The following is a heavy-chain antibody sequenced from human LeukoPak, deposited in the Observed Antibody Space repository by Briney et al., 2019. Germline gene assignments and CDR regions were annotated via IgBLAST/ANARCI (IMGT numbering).Heavy chain of an antibody. V-gene: IGHV5-51*01. CDR3: ARLIGAFSESSGYSDY. J-gene: IGHJ4*02. Sequence: GESLKISCKGSGYSFSNFWIGWVRQMPGKGLEWMGLIDPVDSDSRYSPSFQGQVIFSVDKSTQTAYLQWSSLKASDTAMYYCARLIGAFSESSGYSDYWGQGTLVTVSS. CDR2: IDPVDSDS. D-gene: IGHD3-22*01. CDR1: GYSFSNFW.